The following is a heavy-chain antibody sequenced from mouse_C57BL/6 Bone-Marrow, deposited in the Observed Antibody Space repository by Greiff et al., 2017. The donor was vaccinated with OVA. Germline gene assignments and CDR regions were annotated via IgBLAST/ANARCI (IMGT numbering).Heavy chain of an antibody. D-gene: IGHD1-1*01. CDR2: IWWDDDK. CDR3: ARIYYGSSLYAMDY. Sequence: QVTLKESGPGILQPSQTLSLTCSFSGFSLSTFGMGVGWIRQPSGKGLEWLAPIWWDDDKYYNPALKSRLTISKDTSKNQVFLKIANVDTADTATYYCARIYYGSSLYAMDYWGQGTSVTVSS. V-gene: IGHV8-8*01. J-gene: IGHJ4*01. CDR1: GFSLSTFGMG.